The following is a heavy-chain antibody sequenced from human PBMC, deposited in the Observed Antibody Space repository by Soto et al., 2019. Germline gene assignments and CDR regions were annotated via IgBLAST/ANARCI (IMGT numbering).Heavy chain of an antibody. D-gene: IGHD3-10*01. CDR2: ISYDGSNK. J-gene: IGHJ6*02. CDR1: GFTFSSYG. V-gene: IGHV3-30*18. CDR3: AKPVRAADYYGMDV. Sequence: PGGSLRLSCAASGFTFSSYGMHWVRQAPGKGLEWVAVISYDGSNKYYADSVKGRFTISRDNSKNTLYLQMNRPRAEDTAVYYCAKPVRAADYYGMDVWGQGTTVTVSS.